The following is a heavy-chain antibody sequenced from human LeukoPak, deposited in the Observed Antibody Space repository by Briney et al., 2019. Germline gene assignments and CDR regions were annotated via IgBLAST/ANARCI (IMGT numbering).Heavy chain of an antibody. V-gene: IGHV3-66*01. J-gene: IGHJ5*02. D-gene: IGHD5-18*01. Sequence: PGGSLRLSCAASGFTFSSYAMSWVRQAPGRGLEWVSLIYSGGSTYYADSVKGRFTISRDNSKNTLYLQMNSLRVEDTAVYYCARDQYSYPNWFDPWGQGTLVTVSS. CDR2: IYSGGST. CDR3: ARDQYSYPNWFDP. CDR1: GFTFSSYA.